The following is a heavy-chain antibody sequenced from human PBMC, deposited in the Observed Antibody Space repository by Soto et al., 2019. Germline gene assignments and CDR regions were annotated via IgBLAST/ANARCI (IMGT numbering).Heavy chain of an antibody. V-gene: IGHV4-34*01. J-gene: IGHJ4*02. CDR2: INHSGST. CDR3: ARGSLITIFGVVIITYYFDY. CDR1: GGSFSGYY. Sequence: QVQLQQWGAGLLKPSETLSLTCAVYGGSFSGYYWGWIRQPPGKGLEWIGEINHSGSTNYNPSLKSRVTISVDTSKNQFSLKLSSVTAADTAVYYCARGSLITIFGVVIITYYFDYWGQGTLVTVSS. D-gene: IGHD3-3*01.